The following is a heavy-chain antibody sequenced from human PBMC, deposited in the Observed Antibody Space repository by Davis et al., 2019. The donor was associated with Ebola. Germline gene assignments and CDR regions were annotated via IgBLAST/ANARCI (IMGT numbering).Heavy chain of an antibody. CDR1: GGSISSYY. D-gene: IGHD3-10*01. Sequence: SETLSLTCTVSGGSISSYYWSWIRQPPGKGLEWIGYIYYSGSTNYNPSLKSRVTISVDTSKNQFSLNLSSVTAADTAVYYCARHYYGSGSYSPQYDPWGQGTLVTVSS. J-gene: IGHJ5*02. V-gene: IGHV4-59*08. CDR2: IYYSGST. CDR3: ARHYYGSGSYSPQYDP.